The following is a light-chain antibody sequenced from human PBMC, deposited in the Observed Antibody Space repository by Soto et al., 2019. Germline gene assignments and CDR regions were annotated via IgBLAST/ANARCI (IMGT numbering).Light chain of an antibody. Sequence: DIQMTQSPSSLSASVGDRVAITCQARQNIENYLNWYQQKPGKAPKLLIYEASNLETGVPSRFSGSGSGRSFTFSISSLQPEAIATYYCQQCDDFITFGGGTRIEIK. J-gene: IGKJ4*01. CDR2: EAS. CDR3: QQCDDFIT. CDR1: QNIENY. V-gene: IGKV1-33*01.